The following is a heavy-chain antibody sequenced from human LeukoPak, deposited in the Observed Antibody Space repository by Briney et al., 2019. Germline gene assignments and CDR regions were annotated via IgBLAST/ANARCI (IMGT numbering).Heavy chain of an antibody. CDR3: ARGGSGYHSSLYYYYYYMTS. CDR2: IYYSGST. Sequence: SETLSLTCTVSGGSISSYYWSWIRQPPGKGLEWIGCIYYSGSTNCNPSLKSRVTISVDASKNQFSLKLNSVTAADTAVYYCARGGSGYHSSLYYYYYYMTSGAKGPRSPSP. V-gene: IGHV4-59*01. D-gene: IGHD3-3*01. CDR1: GGSISSYY. J-gene: IGHJ6*03.